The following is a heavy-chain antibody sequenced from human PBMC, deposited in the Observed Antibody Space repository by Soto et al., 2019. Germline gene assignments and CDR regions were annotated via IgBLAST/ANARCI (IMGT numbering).Heavy chain of an antibody. CDR3: AGGYYYGSGSSTTNFDY. J-gene: IGHJ4*02. CDR1: GGSISSGDYY. Sequence: SQTLSLTCTVSGGSISSGDYYWSWIRQPPGKGLEWIGYIYYSGSTYYNPSLKSRVTISVDTSKNQFSLKLSSVTAADTAVYYCAGGYYYGSGSSTTNFDYWGQGTLVTVSS. V-gene: IGHV4-30-4*01. CDR2: IYYSGST. D-gene: IGHD3-10*01.